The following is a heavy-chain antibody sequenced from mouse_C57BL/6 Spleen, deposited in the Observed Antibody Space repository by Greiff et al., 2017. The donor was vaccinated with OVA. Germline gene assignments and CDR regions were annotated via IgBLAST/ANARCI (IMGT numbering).Heavy chain of an antibody. Sequence: VQLQQSGPGLVQPSQSLSITCTASGFSLTSYGVHWVRQSPGKGLEWLGVIWRGGSTDYNAAFISRLGISKDNSKSQVFFKMNSLQADDTAMYYCARCAGVAGGYYFDDWGQGTTLTVSS. J-gene: IGHJ2*01. CDR2: IWRGGST. D-gene: IGHD1-1*01. CDR1: GFSLTSYG. V-gene: IGHV2-2*01. CDR3: ARCAGVAGGYYFDD.